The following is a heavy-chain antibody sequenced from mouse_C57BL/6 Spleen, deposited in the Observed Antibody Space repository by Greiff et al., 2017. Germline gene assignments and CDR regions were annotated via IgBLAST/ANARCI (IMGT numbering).Heavy chain of an antibody. CDR3: ARDYGSSYDYFDY. CDR1: GYTFTSYW. V-gene: IGHV1-53*01. CDR2: INPSNGGT. Sequence: QVQLKQPGTELVKPGASVKLSCKASGYTFTSYWMHWVKQRPGQGLEWIGNINPSNGGTNYNEKFKSKATLTVDKSSSTAYMQLSSLTSEDSAVYYGARDYGSSYDYFDYWGQGTTLTVAS. J-gene: IGHJ2*01. D-gene: IGHD1-1*01.